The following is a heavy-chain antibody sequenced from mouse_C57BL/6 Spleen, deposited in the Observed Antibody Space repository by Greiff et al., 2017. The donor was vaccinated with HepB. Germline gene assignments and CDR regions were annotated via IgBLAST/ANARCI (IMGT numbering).Heavy chain of an antibody. J-gene: IGHJ3*01. Sequence: EVQLQQSGPELVKPGASVKISCKASGYSFTDYNMNWVKQSNGKSLEWIGVINPNYGTTSYNQKFKGKATLTVDQSSSTAYMQLNSLTSADSAVYYCAAALGSSSAWFAYWGQGTLVTVSA. CDR1: GYSFTDYN. CDR3: AAALGSSSAWFAY. D-gene: IGHD1-1*01. V-gene: IGHV1-39*01. CDR2: INPNYGTT.